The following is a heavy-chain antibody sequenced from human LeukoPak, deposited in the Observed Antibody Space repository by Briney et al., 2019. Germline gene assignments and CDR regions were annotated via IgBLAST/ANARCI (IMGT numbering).Heavy chain of an antibody. CDR2: ISAGGGSS. CDR1: GFTFGSYA. J-gene: IGHJ4*02. Sequence: PGGSLRLSCAASGFTFGSYAMNWVRQAPGKGLEWVSGISAGGGSSWYPDSVKGRFTISRDNSKHTLYLQMNSLRAEDTAIYYCAKDAAGPEFWGQGTLVIVSS. V-gene: IGHV3-23*01. CDR3: AKDAAGPEF. D-gene: IGHD6-13*01.